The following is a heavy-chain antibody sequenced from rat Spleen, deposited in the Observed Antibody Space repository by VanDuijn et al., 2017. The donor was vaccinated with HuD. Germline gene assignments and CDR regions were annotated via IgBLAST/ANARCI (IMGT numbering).Heavy chain of an antibody. Sequence: EVQLVESGGGLVQPGRSLKLSCAASGFTFTDYNMAWVRQAPKKGLEWVAYISSDGRSTYYRDSMKGRFTISRDNAKSTLYLQMDSLRSEDTATYYCATGTGGFTDWGQGTLVTVSS. CDR3: ATGTGGFTD. V-gene: IGHV5-7*01. J-gene: IGHJ3*01. CDR1: GFTFTDYN. CDR2: ISSDGRST. D-gene: IGHD5-1*01.